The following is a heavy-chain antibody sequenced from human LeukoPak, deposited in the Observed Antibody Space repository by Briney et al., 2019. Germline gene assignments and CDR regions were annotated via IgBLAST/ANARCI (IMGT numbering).Heavy chain of an antibody. Sequence: GGSLRLSCAASGFTFSSYSMNWVRQAPGKGLVWVSRINSDGSSTSYADSVKGRFTISRDNAKNTLYLQMNSLRAEDTAVYYCARRRAAAGDWFDPWGQGTLVTVSS. D-gene: IGHD6-13*01. CDR1: GFTFSSYS. J-gene: IGHJ5*02. V-gene: IGHV3-74*01. CDR2: INSDGSST. CDR3: ARRRAAAGDWFDP.